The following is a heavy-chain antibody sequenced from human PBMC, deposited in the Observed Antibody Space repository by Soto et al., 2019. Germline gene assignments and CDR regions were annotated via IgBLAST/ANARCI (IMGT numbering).Heavy chain of an antibody. CDR3: ARERGRQGFDS. J-gene: IGHJ5*01. D-gene: IGHD1-1*01. CDR1: GYTFTSYA. Sequence: GXSVKVSCQASGYTFTSYARHLVRQAPGQRLECMGWINAGNGNTKYSQKFQVRVTITMDTSASTAYMELSSLRSEDTAVYYCARERGRQGFDSWGQGTLVTVSS. CDR2: INAGNGNT. V-gene: IGHV1-3*01.